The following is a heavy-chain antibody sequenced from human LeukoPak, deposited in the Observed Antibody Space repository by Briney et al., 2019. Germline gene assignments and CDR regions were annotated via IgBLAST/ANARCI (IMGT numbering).Heavy chain of an antibody. CDR3: VRALMSPSEY. D-gene: IGHD3-16*01. J-gene: IGHJ4*02. CDR2: INGDGSST. Sequence: GGSLRPSCAASGFTFSGYWMHWVRQAPGKGLVWVSRINGDGSSTSYADSVKGRFTISRDNAKNTLYLQMNSLRAEDTAVFYCVRALMSPSEYWGQGTLVTVSS. CDR1: GFTFSGYW. V-gene: IGHV3-74*01.